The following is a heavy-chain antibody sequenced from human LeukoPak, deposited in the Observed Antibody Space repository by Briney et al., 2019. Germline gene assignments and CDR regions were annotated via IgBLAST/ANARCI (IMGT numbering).Heavy chain of an antibody. CDR3: ARTGGDSSGPWCFDY. D-gene: IGHD6-19*01. CDR1: GGSISSYY. Sequence: SETLSLTCTVSGGSISSYYWSWIRKPPGKGLEWIGYIYYSGSTNYNPSLKSRVTISVDTSKNQFSLKLSSVTAADTAVYYCARTGGDSSGPWCFDYWGQGTLVTVSS. CDR2: IYYSGST. V-gene: IGHV4-59*01. J-gene: IGHJ4*02.